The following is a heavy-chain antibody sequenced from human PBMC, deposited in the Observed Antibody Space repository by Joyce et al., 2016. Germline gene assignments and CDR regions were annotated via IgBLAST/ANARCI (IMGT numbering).Heavy chain of an antibody. CDR3: AGIYCSSSNCYSADC. CDR1: GGSFSSSSYY. Sequence: QLQLQESGPGLVKPSETLSLTCTVSGGSFSSSSYYWGWIRQPPGKGLEWIGTSYYSGNTYYNPSLRSRVTISVDTSKNQFSLKLSSVTAADTAVYYCAGIYCSSSNCYSADCWGQGTLVTVSS. D-gene: IGHD2-2*01. V-gene: IGHV4-39*07. CDR2: SYYSGNT. J-gene: IGHJ4*02.